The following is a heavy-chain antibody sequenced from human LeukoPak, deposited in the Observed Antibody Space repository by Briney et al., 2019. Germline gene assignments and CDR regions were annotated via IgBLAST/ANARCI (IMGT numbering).Heavy chain of an antibody. CDR2: IKQDGSEK. D-gene: IGHD6-13*01. CDR1: GFTFSSYW. V-gene: IGHV3-7*01. Sequence: GGSLRLSCAASGFTFSSYWMSWVRQAPGKGLEWVANIKQDGSEKYYVDSVKGRFTISRDNAKNSLYLQMNSLRAEDTAVYYCARGQGGIAAAGVDYWGQGTLVTVSS. CDR3: ARGQGGIAAAGVDY. J-gene: IGHJ4*02.